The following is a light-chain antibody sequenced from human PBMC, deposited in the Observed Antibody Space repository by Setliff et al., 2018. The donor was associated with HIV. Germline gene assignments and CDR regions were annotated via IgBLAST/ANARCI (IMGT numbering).Light chain of an antibody. CDR2: DAS. J-gene: IGLJ2*01. CDR3: SAYSKGDTLVL. Sequence: QSALAQPASLSGSPGKSITISCTGGSDDIGSFSYVSWYQQYPGKAPTLMIYDASSRPSGVSTRFSGSRSGNTASLTISGVQAEDEADYHCSAYSKGDTLVLLGGGTKVTVL. V-gene: IGLV2-14*03. CDR1: SDDIGSFSY.